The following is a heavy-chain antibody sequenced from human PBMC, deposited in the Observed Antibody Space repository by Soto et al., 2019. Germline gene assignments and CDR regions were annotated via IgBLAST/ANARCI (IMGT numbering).Heavy chain of an antibody. D-gene: IGHD3-16*01. J-gene: IGHJ6*03. CDR1: GFTVSSYA. Sequence: EVQLLESGGGLVQPGGSLRLSCAASGFTVSSYAMSWVRQAPGKGLEWVAVISGSGSTYSADSVKGRFTISRDSSKNTVYLQMKRLRAEDTAVYYCAKALRFTFTTGYYMDVWGRGTTVTVSS. V-gene: IGHV3-23*01. CDR3: AKALRFTFTTGYYMDV. CDR2: ISGSGST.